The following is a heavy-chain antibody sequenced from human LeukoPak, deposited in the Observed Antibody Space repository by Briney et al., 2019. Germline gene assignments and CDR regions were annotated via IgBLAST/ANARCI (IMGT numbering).Heavy chain of an antibody. J-gene: IGHJ6*02. CDR1: GFTFDDYA. CDR2: ISSSSSYI. Sequence: GRSLRLSCAASGFTFDDYAMHWVRQAPGKGLEWVSSISSSSSYISYADSVKGRFTISRDNAKNSLYLQMNTLRVEDTAVYYCTRDLMDYDVSTGLHHYYMDVWGQGTTVTVSS. CDR3: TRDLMDYDVSTGLHHYYMDV. D-gene: IGHD3-9*01. V-gene: IGHV3-21*01.